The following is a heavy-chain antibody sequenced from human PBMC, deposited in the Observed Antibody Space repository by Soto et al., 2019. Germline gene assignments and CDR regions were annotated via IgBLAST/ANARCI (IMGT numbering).Heavy chain of an antibody. D-gene: IGHD6-19*01. V-gene: IGHV3-23*01. CDR2: ISGSGGST. J-gene: IGHJ4*02. CDR3: AKAGTIRYSSGWYYFDY. Sequence: GGSLRLSCAASGFTFSSYAMSWVRQAPGKGLEWVSAISGSGGSTYYADSVKGRFTISRDNSKNTLYLQMNSLRAEDTAVYYCAKAGTIRYSSGWYYFDYWGQGTLVTVSS. CDR1: GFTFSSYA.